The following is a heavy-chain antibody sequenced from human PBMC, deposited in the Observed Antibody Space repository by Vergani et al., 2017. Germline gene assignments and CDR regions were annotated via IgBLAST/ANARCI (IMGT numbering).Heavy chain of an antibody. CDR2: IYSGGAT. Sequence: EVQLVESGGGLIQPGGSLRLSCAASGFTVSSNYMTWVRQPPGKGLEWVSIIYSGGATYYTDSVKGRFTISRDNSKNTLYLQMNSLRVEYTALYYCARGRQNGNDAFDIWGQGTMVTGSS. J-gene: IGHJ3*02. CDR1: GFTVSSNY. V-gene: IGHV3-53*01. D-gene: IGHD1-1*01. CDR3: ARGRQNGNDAFDI.